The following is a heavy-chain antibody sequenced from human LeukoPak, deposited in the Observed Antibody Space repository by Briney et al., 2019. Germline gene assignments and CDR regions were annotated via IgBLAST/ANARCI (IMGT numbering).Heavy chain of an antibody. J-gene: IGHJ4*02. CDR2: ISTRGST. CDR3: ASAISSSWYYFDY. D-gene: IGHD6-13*01. Sequence: SETLSLTCTVSGGSISSYHWSWIRQPAGKGLEWIGRISTRGSTNYNPSLKSRVTISEDTSKNQFSLKLSSVTAADTAVYYCASAISSSWYYFDYWGQGTLVTVSS. V-gene: IGHV4-4*07. CDR1: GGSISSYH.